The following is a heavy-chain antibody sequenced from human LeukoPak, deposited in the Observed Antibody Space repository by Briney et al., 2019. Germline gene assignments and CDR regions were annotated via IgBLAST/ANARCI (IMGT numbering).Heavy chain of an antibody. D-gene: IGHD2-2*01. V-gene: IGHV4-34*01. CDR1: GGSFSGYS. Sequence: SETLSLTCAVYGGSFSGYSWSWIRQPPGKGLEWIGEINHSGSNNYNTSLRSRVTISVEPSKNQFSLKLSSVTAADTAVYYCAGRGGSSTEPTDYWGQGTLVTVSS. J-gene: IGHJ4*02. CDR3: AGRGGSSTEPTDY. CDR2: INHSGSN.